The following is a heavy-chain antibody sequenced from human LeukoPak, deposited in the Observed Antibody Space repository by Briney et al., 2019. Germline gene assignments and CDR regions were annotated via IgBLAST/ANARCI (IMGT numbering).Heavy chain of an antibody. V-gene: IGHV3-7*01. CDR1: GFTFSYYW. J-gene: IGHJ3*02. Sequence: PGGSLRLSCAASGFTFSYYWMSWVRQAPGKGLEWVANIKEDGSENYSVDSVKGRFTISRDNAKNSLYLQMNSLRVEDTAVYYCAGDFAPEHSGSYFDAFDIWGHGTMVTVSS. CDR2: IKEDGSEN. CDR3: AGDFAPEHSGSYFDAFDI. D-gene: IGHD1-26*01.